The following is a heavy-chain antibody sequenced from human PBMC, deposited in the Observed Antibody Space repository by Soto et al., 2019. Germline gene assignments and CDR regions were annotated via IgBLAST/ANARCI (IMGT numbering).Heavy chain of an antibody. V-gene: IGHV4-39*01. J-gene: IGHJ4*02. Sequence: TSETLSLTSTVSGGTISSSSYYWGWIRQPPGKGLEWIGTIYYTGSTYYSPSLKSRVTVSVDTSKNQFSLELSSVTAADTAVYYCARRLHSSSWCYFDYWGQGTLVTVSS. CDR3: ARRLHSSSWCYFDY. CDR2: IYYTGST. D-gene: IGHD6-13*01. CDR1: GGTISSSSYY.